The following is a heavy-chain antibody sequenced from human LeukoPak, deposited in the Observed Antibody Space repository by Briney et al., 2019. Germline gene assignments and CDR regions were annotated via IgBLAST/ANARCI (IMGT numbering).Heavy chain of an antibody. Sequence: GGSLRLSCAASGFTFSSYWMSWVRQAPGKGLEWVANIKQDGSEKFYVDSVKGRFTISRDNSKNTLYLQMNSLRAEDTAVYYCAKDKPIIVLPTAVDAFDIWGQGTVVTVSS. CDR3: AKDKPIIVLPTAVDAFDI. D-gene: IGHD2-2*01. J-gene: IGHJ3*02. V-gene: IGHV3-7*01. CDR1: GFTFSSYW. CDR2: IKQDGSEK.